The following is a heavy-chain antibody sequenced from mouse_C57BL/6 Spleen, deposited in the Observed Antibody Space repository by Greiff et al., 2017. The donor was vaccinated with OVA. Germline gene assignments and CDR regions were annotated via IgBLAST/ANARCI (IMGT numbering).Heavy chain of an antibody. CDR1: GYTFTSYW. V-gene: IGHV1-72*01. J-gene: IGHJ2*01. CDR3: ARSITTVVANFDY. D-gene: IGHD1-1*01. CDR2: IDPNSGGT. Sequence: VQLQQSGAELVKPGASVKLSCKASGYTFTSYWMHWVKQRPGRGLEWIGRIDPNSGGTKYNEKFKSKATLTVDKPSSTAYMQLSSLTSEDSAVDYCARSITTVVANFDYWGQGTTLTVSS.